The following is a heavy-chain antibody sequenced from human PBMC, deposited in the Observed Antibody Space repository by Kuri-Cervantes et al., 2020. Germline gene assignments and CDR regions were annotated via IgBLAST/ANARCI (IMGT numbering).Heavy chain of an antibody. J-gene: IGHJ4*02. CDR3: ARDVSAGYGGNSGDY. D-gene: IGHD4-23*01. CDR2: IYPKSGGT. Sequence: ASVKVSCKASGYTFTDHYIHWVRQAPGQGLGWVGRIYPKSGGTDYIQKFQGRVTMTRDTSITTAYMELSGLRSDDTAVYYCARDVSAGYGGNSGDYWGQGTLVTVSS. V-gene: IGHV1-2*02. CDR1: GYTFTDHY.